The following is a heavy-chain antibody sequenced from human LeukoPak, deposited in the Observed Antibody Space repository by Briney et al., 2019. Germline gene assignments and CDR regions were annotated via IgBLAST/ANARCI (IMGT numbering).Heavy chain of an antibody. J-gene: IGHJ4*02. CDR2: ISGRGDST. V-gene: IGHV3-23*01. CDR3: VKSSTRDAPLGYFDY. CDR1: GFTFSNYA. Sequence: GGSLRLSCVASGFTFSNYAMNWVRQAPGKGLEWVAVISGRGDSTYFPDSVKGRLTISRDDSKNMVFLQMNSLRVEDTAIYYCVKSSTRDAPLGYFDYWGQGALVTVSS.